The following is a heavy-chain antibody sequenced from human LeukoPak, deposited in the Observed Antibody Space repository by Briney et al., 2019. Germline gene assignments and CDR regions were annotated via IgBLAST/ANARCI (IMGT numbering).Heavy chain of an antibody. CDR3: ARGRYYYDSSGYPRENYYFDS. CDR1: GGSFSGYY. Sequence: SETLSLTCAVYGGSFSGYYWSWIRQPPGKGLEWIGEINHSGSTNYNPSLKSRVTISVDTSKNQFSPKLSSVTAADTAVYYCARGRYYYDSSGYPRENYYFDSWGQGTLVTVSS. CDR2: INHSGST. J-gene: IGHJ4*02. V-gene: IGHV4-34*01. D-gene: IGHD3-22*01.